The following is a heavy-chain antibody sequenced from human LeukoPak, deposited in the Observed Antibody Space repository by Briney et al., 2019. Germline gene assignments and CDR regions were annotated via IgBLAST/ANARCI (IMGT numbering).Heavy chain of an antibody. D-gene: IGHD5-12*01. J-gene: IGHJ3*02. CDR2: INPNSGGT. Sequence: VASVKVSCKASGYTSTGYYLHWLGQPLGQGLRGMGWINPNSGGTNYAQKFQGRVTMTRDTSISTAYMELSRLRSDDTAVYYCARDSPVAYAFDIWGQGTMVTVSS. CDR3: ARDSPVAYAFDI. V-gene: IGHV1-2*02. CDR1: GYTSTGYY.